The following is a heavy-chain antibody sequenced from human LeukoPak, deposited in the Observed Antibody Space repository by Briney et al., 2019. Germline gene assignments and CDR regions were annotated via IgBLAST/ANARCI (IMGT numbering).Heavy chain of an antibody. CDR1: GYSFTSYW. CDR3: AALWVGVPAAASRGLFDL. Sequence: AESLKISCKGSGYSFTSYWIGWVRHMPGKGLQWMGIIYPGDSDTRYNPSFQGHVTISADKSISTAYLQWSSLKASDTAMYYGAALWVGVPAAASRGLFDLWGQGTLVTVSS. J-gene: IGHJ5*02. D-gene: IGHD2-2*01. V-gene: IGHV5-51*01. CDR2: IYPGDSDT.